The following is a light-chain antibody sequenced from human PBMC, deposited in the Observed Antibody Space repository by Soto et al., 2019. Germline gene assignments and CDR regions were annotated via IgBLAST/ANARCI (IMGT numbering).Light chain of an antibody. CDR1: QNINNY. J-gene: IGKJ5*01. CDR3: QQSYTTSIT. V-gene: IGKV1-39*01. CDR2: AAS. Sequence: DIQVTQSPSSLSASVGARVTITCRASQNINNYLNWYQQKPGKAPKLLIYAASSLQSGVPSRFSGSGSGTDFTLTISSLQPEDFATYYCQQSYTTSITFGQGTRLEIK.